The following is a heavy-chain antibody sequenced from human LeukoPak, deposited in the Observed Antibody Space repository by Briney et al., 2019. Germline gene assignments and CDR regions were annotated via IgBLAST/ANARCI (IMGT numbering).Heavy chain of an antibody. CDR1: GFTFSTYW. CDR2: IKQDGSEK. CDR3: ARDSAGNDY. V-gene: IGHV3-7*01. D-gene: IGHD6-13*01. Sequence: GRSLRLSCEASGFTFSTYWMSWVRQAPGKGLEWVANIKQDGSEKDYVDSVKGRYTISRDNAKNALYLQMNSLRAEDTAMYYCARDSAGNDYWGQGTLVTVSS. J-gene: IGHJ4*02.